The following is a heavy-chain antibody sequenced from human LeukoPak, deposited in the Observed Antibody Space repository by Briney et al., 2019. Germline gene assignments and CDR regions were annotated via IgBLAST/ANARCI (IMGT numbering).Heavy chain of an antibody. CDR2: INHSGST. V-gene: IGHV4-34*01. Sequence: SETLSLTCAVYGGSFSGYYWSWIRQPPGKGLEWIGEINHSGSTNYNPSLKSRVTISVDTSKNQFSLKLSSVTAADTAVYYCARGPLYDYVWGSYRQYFDYWGQGTQVTVSS. CDR3: ARGPLYDYVWGSYRQYFDY. CDR1: GGSFSGYY. J-gene: IGHJ4*02. D-gene: IGHD3-16*02.